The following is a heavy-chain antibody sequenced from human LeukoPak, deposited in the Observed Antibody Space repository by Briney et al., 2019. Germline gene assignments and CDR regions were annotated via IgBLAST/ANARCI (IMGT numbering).Heavy chain of an antibody. CDR1: GFTFSSYS. V-gene: IGHV3-48*04. CDR2: ISSSGSTI. J-gene: IGHJ4*02. Sequence: GGSLRLSCAASGFTFSSYSMSWVRQAPGKGLEWVSYISSSGSTIYYVDSVKGRFTISRDNAKNSLYLQMNSLRAEDTAVYYCAREYYDFWSANYDYWGQGTLVTVSS. CDR3: AREYYDFWSANYDY. D-gene: IGHD3-3*01.